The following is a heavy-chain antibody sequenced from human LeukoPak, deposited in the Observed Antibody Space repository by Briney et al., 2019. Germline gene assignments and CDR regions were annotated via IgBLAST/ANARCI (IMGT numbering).Heavy chain of an antibody. CDR1: GFTFSSYS. V-gene: IGHV3-21*01. Sequence: GGSLRLSCAASGFTFSSYSTNWVRQAPGKGLEWVSSTNSRSNYMYYADSVKGRFTISRDNAKNSLSLQMNSLRAEDTAVYYCAKVVVSYYYDSSGYLNFDYWGQGTLVTVSS. D-gene: IGHD3-22*01. CDR3: AKVVVSYYYDSSGYLNFDY. CDR2: TNSRSNYM. J-gene: IGHJ4*02.